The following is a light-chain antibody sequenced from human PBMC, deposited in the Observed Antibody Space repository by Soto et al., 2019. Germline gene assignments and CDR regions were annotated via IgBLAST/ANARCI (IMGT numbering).Light chain of an antibody. CDR3: QQYGSSPWT. CDR1: QSITNNY. J-gene: IGKJ1*01. Sequence: EIVLTQAPGTLSLSPGERATLSCRASQSITNNYLAWYQQKPGQAPKLLIYLASNSAAGIPDRFSSSGSGADFTLTIQRLEPEDYAVYHCQQYGSSPWTFGQGTTVAIK. CDR2: LAS. V-gene: IGKV3-20*01.